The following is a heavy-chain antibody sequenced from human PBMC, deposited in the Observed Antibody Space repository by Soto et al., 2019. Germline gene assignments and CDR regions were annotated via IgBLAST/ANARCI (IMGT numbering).Heavy chain of an antibody. Sequence: QVQLVESGGGVVQPGRSLRLSCAASGFTFSSYAMHWVRQAPGKGLEWVAVISYDGSNKYYADSVKGRFTISRDNFKNTLYLQMNSLRAEDSAVYYCARVGYDFCFDYWGQGTLVTVSS. CDR2: ISYDGSNK. V-gene: IGHV3-30-3*01. CDR3: ARVGYDFCFDY. CDR1: GFTFSSYA. J-gene: IGHJ4*02. D-gene: IGHD3-3*01.